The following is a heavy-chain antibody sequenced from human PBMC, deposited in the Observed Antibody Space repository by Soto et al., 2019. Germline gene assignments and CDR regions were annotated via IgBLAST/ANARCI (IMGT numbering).Heavy chain of an antibody. CDR2: IIPVFDKA. CDR3: ARLRRDWGDAFDL. V-gene: IGHV1-69*01. J-gene: IGHJ3*01. CDR1: GGPFGNSA. D-gene: IGHD3-16*01. Sequence: QVQLVQSGADVKKPGSPVRVSCKTSGGPFGNSAISWVRQAPAQRLEWIGEIIPVFDKANYAQNFQGRLTITADDSTATVFMQLSSLRSEDTAVYFCARLRRDWGDAFDLWGQGTLVTVSS.